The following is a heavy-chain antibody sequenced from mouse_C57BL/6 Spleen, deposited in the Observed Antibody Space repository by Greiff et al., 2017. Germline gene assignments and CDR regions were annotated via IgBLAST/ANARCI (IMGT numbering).Heavy chain of an antibody. D-gene: IGHD2-1*01. CDR2: INPSSGYT. CDR1: GYTFTSYT. CDR3: ARGDYGNLDYYAMDY. J-gene: IGHJ4*01. Sequence: LEESGAELARPGASVKMSCKASGYTFTSYTMHWVKQRPGQGLEWIGYINPSSGYTKYNQKFKDKATLTADKSSSTAYMQLSSLTSEDSAVYYCARGDYGNLDYYAMDYWGQGTSVTVSS. V-gene: IGHV1-4*01.